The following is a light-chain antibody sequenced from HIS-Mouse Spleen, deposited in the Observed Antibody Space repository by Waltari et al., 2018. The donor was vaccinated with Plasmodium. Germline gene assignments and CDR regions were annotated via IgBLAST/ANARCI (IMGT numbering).Light chain of an antibody. J-gene: IGLJ3*02. CDR3: QSADSSGTPNWV. CDR1: ALSKQY. CDR2: KDS. Sequence: SYELTQPPSVSVSPGQTARITCSGDALSKQYAYWYQQKPGQAPVLVIYKDSERPSGIPGRFSGSSSGTTVTLTISGVQAEDEADYYCQSADSSGTPNWVFGGGTKLTVL. V-gene: IGLV3-25*03.